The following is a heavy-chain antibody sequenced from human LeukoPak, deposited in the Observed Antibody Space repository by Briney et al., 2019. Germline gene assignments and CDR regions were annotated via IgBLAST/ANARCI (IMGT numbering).Heavy chain of an antibody. D-gene: IGHD3-16*01. J-gene: IGHJ4*02. CDR1: GGSISSYY. V-gene: IGHV4-4*09. CDR2: IYTTGDT. CDR3: ARATPVGGVRFDY. Sequence: SETLSLTCTVSGGSISSYYWSWIRQPPGKGLEWIGSIYTTGDTRYNPSLKSRVTISVDTSKNQFSLKLSSVTAADTAVYYCARATPVGGVRFDYWGQGTLVTVSS.